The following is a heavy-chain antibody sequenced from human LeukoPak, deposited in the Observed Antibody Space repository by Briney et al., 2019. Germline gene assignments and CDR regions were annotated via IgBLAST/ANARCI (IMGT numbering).Heavy chain of an antibody. V-gene: IGHV4-34*01. D-gene: IGHD1-26*01. CDR3: DQWERDAFHI. J-gene: IGHJ3*02. CDR1: GGSFSDYY. CDR2: INRGGST. Sequence: SETLTLTCAVSGGSFSDYYWTWIRQPPGKGLEWIGEINRGGSTSYNPSLKSRLTTSVDTSKIQFSLNLNSVTAADTPGFYCDQWERDAFHIWGRGTMATVSS.